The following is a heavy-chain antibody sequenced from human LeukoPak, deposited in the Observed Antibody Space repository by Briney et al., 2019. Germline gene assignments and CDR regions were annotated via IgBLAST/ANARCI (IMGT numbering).Heavy chain of an antibody. D-gene: IGHD3-3*01. V-gene: IGHV3-11*01. CDR1: GFTFINAW. J-gene: IGHJ4*02. CDR3: ARGRGYYIDY. CDR2: ISSSGYTI. Sequence: PGGSLRLSCAASGFTFINAWMSWVRQAPGKGLEWVSYISSSGYTIYYADSVKGRFTISRDNAKNSLYLQMNSLRAEDTAVYYCARGRGYYIDYWGQGTLVTVSS.